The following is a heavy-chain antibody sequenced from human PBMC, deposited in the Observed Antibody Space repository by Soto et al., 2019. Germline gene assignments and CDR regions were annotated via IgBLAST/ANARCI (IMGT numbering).Heavy chain of an antibody. CDR3: ARILNYYDSSGYYLGY. J-gene: IGHJ4*02. D-gene: IGHD3-22*01. CDR1: GYTFTSYY. Sequence: ASVKVSCKASGYTFTSYYMHWVRQAPGQGLEWMGIINPSGGSTSYAQKFQGRVTMTRDTSTSTVYMELSSLRSEDTAVYYCARILNYYDSSGYYLGYWGQGTLVTVSS. V-gene: IGHV1-46*01. CDR2: INPSGGST.